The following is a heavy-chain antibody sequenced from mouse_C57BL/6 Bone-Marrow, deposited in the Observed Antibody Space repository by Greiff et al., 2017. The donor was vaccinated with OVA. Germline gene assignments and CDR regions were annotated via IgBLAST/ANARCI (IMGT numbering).Heavy chain of an antibody. CDR1: GYTFTDYN. CDR3: ARRGTTVVATGYFDV. CDR2: INPNNGGT. J-gene: IGHJ1*03. D-gene: IGHD1-1*01. Sequence: EVQLQESGPELVKPGASVKIPCKASGYTFTDYNMDWVKQSHGKSLEWIGDINPNNGGTIYNQKFKGKATLTVDKSSSTAYMELRSLTSEDTAVYYCARRGTTVVATGYFDVWGTGTTVTVSS. V-gene: IGHV1-18*01.